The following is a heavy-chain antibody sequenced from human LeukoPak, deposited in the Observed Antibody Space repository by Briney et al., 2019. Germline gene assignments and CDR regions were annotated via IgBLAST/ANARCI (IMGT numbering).Heavy chain of an antibody. CDR3: ARARPYYDFWSGPSNWFDP. D-gene: IGHD3-3*01. V-gene: IGHV4-34*01. CDR1: GGSFSGYY. J-gene: IGHJ5*02. CDR2: INHSGST. Sequence: SETLSLTCAVYGGSFSGYYWSWIRQPPGKGLEWIGEINHSGSTNYNPSLNSRVTISVDTSKNQFSLKLSSVTAADTAVYYCARARPYYDFWSGPSNWFDPWGQGTLVTVSS.